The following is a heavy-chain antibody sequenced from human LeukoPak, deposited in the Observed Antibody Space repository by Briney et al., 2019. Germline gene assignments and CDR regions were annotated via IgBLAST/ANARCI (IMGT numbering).Heavy chain of an antibody. J-gene: IGHJ4*02. CDR2: ISSSGSYI. CDR3: ARGGAMVRGVSPLDY. Sequence: GGSLRLSCAASGFTFSNYIINWVRQAPGKGLEWVSSISSSGSYINYADSVKGRFTISRDNAKNSPYLQMNSPRAEDTAVYYCARGGAMVRGVSPLDYWGQGSLVTVSS. V-gene: IGHV3-21*01. CDR1: GFTFSNYI. D-gene: IGHD3-10*01.